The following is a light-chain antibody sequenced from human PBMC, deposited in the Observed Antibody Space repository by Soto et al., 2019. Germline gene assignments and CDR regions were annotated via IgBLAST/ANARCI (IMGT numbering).Light chain of an antibody. CDR3: QQYGSSHT. V-gene: IGKV3-20*01. CDR1: QSVSSSY. CDR2: GAS. Sequence: EIVLTQSPGTLSLSPGERATLSCRASQSVSSSYLAWYQQTPGQAPRLLIYGASSRAPGIPDRFSGSGSGNDFTLTISRLEPEVFAVYYCQQYGSSHTFGQGTKLEIK. J-gene: IGKJ2*01.